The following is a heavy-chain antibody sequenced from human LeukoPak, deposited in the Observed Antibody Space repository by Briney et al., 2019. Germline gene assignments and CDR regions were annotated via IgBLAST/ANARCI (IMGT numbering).Heavy chain of an antibody. Sequence: ASVKVSCKASGYTFTSYGISWVRQAPGQGLEWMGWISAYNGNTNYAQKFQGRVTMTRDTSTSTVYMELSSLRSEDTAVYYCARLNRRRDGYHYYFDYWGQGTLVTVSS. CDR2: ISAYNGNT. D-gene: IGHD5-24*01. V-gene: IGHV1-18*01. CDR1: GYTFTSYG. CDR3: ARLNRRRDGYHYYFDY. J-gene: IGHJ4*02.